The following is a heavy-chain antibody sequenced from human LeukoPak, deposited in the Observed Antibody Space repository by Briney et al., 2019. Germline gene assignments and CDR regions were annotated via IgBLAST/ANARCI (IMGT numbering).Heavy chain of an antibody. V-gene: IGHV3-21*01. Sequence: PGGSLRPSCAASGFTLSSYSMNWVRQAPGKGLEWVSSISSSSSYIYYADSVKGRFTISRDNAKNSLYLQMNSLRAEDTAVYYCARDSNWNGFDPWGQGTLVTVSS. J-gene: IGHJ5*02. CDR2: ISSSSSYI. D-gene: IGHD1-1*01. CDR1: GFTLSSYS. CDR3: ARDSNWNGFDP.